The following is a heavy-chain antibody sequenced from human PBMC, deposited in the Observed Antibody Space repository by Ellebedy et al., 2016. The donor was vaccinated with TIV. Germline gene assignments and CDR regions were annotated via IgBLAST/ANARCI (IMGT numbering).Heavy chain of an antibody. CDR1: GFTFSSFA. CDR3: AKDRTPGDGYWVFDQ. CDR2: IGAGGRNT. V-gene: IGHV3-23*01. D-gene: IGHD5-18*01. J-gene: IGHJ4*02. Sequence: PGGSLRLSCAASGFTFSSFAMTWVRQAPGKGLEWVSTIGAGGRNTNYADSVKGRFTISRDNSKNTLYLQMNSLRDEDKAVYYCAKDRTPGDGYWVFDQWGQGTLVTVSS.